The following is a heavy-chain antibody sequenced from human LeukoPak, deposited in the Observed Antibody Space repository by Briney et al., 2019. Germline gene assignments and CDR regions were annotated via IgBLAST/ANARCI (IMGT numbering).Heavy chain of an antibody. CDR1: GFTFSSYS. D-gene: IGHD2-2*01. CDR2: ISSSSSYI. Sequence: GGSLRLSCAASGFTFSSYSVSWVRQAPGKGLEWVSSISSSSSYIYYAASVRGRFTISRDNADNSLYLQMNSLRAEDTAVYYCAAGDCSSPSCPLALEEFDYWGQGTLVTLSS. CDR3: AAGDCSSPSCPLALEEFDY. J-gene: IGHJ4*02. V-gene: IGHV3-21*01.